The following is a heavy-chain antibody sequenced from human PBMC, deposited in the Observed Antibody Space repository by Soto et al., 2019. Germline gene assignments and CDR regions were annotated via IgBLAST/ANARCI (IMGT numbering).Heavy chain of an antibody. Sequence: EVHLLESGGDLVQPGGSLRLSCAASAFIFSDYAMTWVRQAPGKGLEWVSTISRDAANTHYADSVKGRFTISRDNSKNTRYLQMSSLRGEDTALYYCAKDPSTGYADHWGQGTLVTVSS. J-gene: IGHJ4*02. CDR2: ISRDAANT. CDR1: AFIFSDYA. V-gene: IGHV3-23*01. D-gene: IGHD3-9*01. CDR3: AKDPSTGYADH.